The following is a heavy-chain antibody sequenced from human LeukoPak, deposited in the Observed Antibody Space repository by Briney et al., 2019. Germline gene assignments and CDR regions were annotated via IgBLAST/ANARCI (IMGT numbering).Heavy chain of an antibody. CDR1: GYTFTSYA. V-gene: IGHV1-3*01. CDR2: INAGNGNT. Sequence: ASVKVSCKASGYTFTSYAMHWVRQAPGQRLEWMGWINAGNGNTNYAQKLQGRVTMTTDTSTSTAYMELRSLRSDDTAVYYCARDADSSGYYNWFDPWGQGTLVTVSS. J-gene: IGHJ5*02. D-gene: IGHD3-22*01. CDR3: ARDADSSGYYNWFDP.